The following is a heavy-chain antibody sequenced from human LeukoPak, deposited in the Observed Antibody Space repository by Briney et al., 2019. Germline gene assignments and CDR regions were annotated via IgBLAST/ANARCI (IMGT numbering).Heavy chain of an antibody. CDR1: GFPFIDYY. CDR3: ARGDNSSTWNYSFDY. D-gene: IGHD6-13*01. J-gene: IGHJ4*02. Sequence: VGPLRLSRATSGFPFIDYYMRWIRQAPGKELEWVSYISSSGSTIYYADSVKGRLTISRDNAKNSLYLQMNSLRAEDTAVYYCARGDNSSTWNYSFDYWAQGTLVTVSS. V-gene: IGHV3-11*01. CDR2: ISSSGSTI.